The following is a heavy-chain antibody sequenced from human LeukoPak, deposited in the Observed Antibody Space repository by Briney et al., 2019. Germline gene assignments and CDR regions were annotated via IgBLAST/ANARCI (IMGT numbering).Heavy chain of an antibody. D-gene: IGHD1-7*01. CDR1: GYTFTGYY. CDR2: INPNSGGT. Sequence: ASVKVSCKASGYTFTGYYMHWVRQAPGQGLEWMGWINPNSGGTNYAQKFQGRATMTRDTSISTAYMELSRLRSDDTAVYYCAIGTGTTSGGAAYWGQGTLVTVSS. J-gene: IGHJ4*02. CDR3: AIGTGTTSGGAAY. V-gene: IGHV1-2*02.